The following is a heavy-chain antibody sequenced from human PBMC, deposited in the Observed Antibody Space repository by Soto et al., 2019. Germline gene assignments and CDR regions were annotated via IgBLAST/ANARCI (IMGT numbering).Heavy chain of an antibody. Sequence: GGSLRLSCAASGFTFSSCWMHWVRQAPGKGLVWVSRINSDGSSTSYADSVKGRFTISRDNAKNTLYLQMNSLRAEDTAVYYCARGYYDFWSGYFDAFDIWGQGTMVTVSS. V-gene: IGHV3-74*01. CDR3: ARGYYDFWSGYFDAFDI. J-gene: IGHJ3*02. CDR2: INSDGSST. D-gene: IGHD3-3*01. CDR1: GFTFSSCW.